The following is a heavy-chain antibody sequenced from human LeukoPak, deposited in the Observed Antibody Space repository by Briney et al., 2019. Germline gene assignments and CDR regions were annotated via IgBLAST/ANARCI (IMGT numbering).Heavy chain of an antibody. V-gene: IGHV4-59*01. J-gene: IGHJ5*02. CDR3: ARSQLQYYYDSSGYYYVGWFDP. Sequence: SETLSLTCTVSGGSISSYYWSWIRQPPGKGLEWIGYIYYSGSTNYNPSLKSRVTLSVDTSKNQFSLKLSSVTAADTAVYYCARSQLQYYYDSSGYYYVGWFDPWGQGTLVTVSS. CDR1: GGSISSYY. CDR2: IYYSGST. D-gene: IGHD3-22*01.